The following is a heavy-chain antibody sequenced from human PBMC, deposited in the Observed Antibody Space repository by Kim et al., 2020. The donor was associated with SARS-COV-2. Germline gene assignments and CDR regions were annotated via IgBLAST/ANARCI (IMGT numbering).Heavy chain of an antibody. V-gene: IGHV3-23*01. J-gene: IGHJ4*02. CDR2: T. Sequence: TYKHDAVKGRFILSRDNSRTTLYRQMSSLRVEDTAVYYCATSPRVLESWGQGTLVTVSS. CDR3: ATSPRVLES.